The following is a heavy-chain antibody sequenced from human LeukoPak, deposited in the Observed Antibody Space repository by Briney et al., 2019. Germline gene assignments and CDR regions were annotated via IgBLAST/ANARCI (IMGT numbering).Heavy chain of an antibody. V-gene: IGHV3-30*03. CDR2: ISYDGTNK. CDR3: ARGGDYDFFDY. Sequence: GGSLRLSCAASGFTFDDYGMHWVRQAPGKGLEWLAVISYDGTNKYYADSAKGRFTISRDNSKNTLSLQMNSLRVEDTAVYYCARGGDYDFFDYWGQGTLVTVSS. D-gene: IGHD5-12*01. J-gene: IGHJ4*02. CDR1: GFTFDDYG.